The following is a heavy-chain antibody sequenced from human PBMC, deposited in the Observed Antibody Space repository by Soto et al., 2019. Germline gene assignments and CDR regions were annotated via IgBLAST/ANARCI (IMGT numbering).Heavy chain of an antibody. CDR2: IYHIGSP. CDR3: VIYRALDRRAHCFDT. J-gene: IGHJ5*02. Sequence: SETLSLTCAVSGHPVSSGGYYWTWIRQHPGRGLEWIGYIYHIGSPYYNPSLENRVTISLDTSKNQFSLNLTSVTAADTAIYYCVIYRALDRRAHCFDTWGQGTLGT. V-gene: IGHV4-31*11. CDR1: GHPVSSGGYY. D-gene: IGHD3-3*01.